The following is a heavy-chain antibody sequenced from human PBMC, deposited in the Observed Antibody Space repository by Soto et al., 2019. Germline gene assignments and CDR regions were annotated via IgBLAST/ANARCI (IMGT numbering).Heavy chain of an antibody. D-gene: IGHD5-12*01. J-gene: IGHJ6*02. CDR3: ATRGDGYNYWVQHYYGMDV. Sequence: VASVKVSCKASGGTFSSYAISWVRQAPGQGLEWMGGIIPIFGTSNYAQKFQGRVTITADESTSTAYMELSSLRSEDTAVYYCATRGDGYNYWVQHYYGMDVWGQGTTVTVSS. CDR1: GGTFSSYA. CDR2: IIPIFGTS. V-gene: IGHV1-69*13.